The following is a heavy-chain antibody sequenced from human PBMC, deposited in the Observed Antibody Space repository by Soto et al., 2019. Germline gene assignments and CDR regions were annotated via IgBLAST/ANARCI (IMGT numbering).Heavy chain of an antibody. V-gene: IGHV3-21*01. CDR1: GFTFSSYS. J-gene: IGHJ4*02. D-gene: IGHD3-3*01. CDR3: ARDVPDFWSGYYL. CDR2: ISTSSSYI. Sequence: GGSLRLSCAASGFTFSSYSMNWVRQAPGKGLEWVSSISTSSSYIYYADSVKGRFTISRDNAKNSLYLQMNSLRAEDTAVYYCARDVPDFWSGYYLWGQGTLVTVSS.